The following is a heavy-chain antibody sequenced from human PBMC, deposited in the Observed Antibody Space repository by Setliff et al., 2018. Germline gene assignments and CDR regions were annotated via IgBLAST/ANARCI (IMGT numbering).Heavy chain of an antibody. J-gene: IGHJ4*02. CDR3: ARGRNIAARLLDS. D-gene: IGHD6-6*01. V-gene: IGHV4-34*01. Sequence: PSETLSLTCAAYGGTFCDYHWTWIRQSPEKGLEWIGEINHRGSTNYNPSLKSRVTISIDTSKDQFSQKLISMTAADTAVYYCARGRNIAARLLDSWGQGTLVTVSS. CDR2: INHRGST. CDR1: GGTFCDYH.